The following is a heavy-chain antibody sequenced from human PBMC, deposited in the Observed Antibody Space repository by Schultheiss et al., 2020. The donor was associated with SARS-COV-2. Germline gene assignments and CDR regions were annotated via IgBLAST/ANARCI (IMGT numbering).Heavy chain of an antibody. D-gene: IGHD2-15*01. CDR3: ARDPYCSGGSCYGYYYYGMDV. CDR2: IKQDGSEK. CDR1: GFTFSNYW. J-gene: IGHJ6*02. V-gene: IGHV3-7*01. Sequence: GGSLRLSCAASGFTFSNYWMSWVRQAPGKGLEWVANIKQDGSEKYYVDSVKGRFTISRDNAKNSLYLQMNSLRAEDTAVYYCARDPYCSGGSCYGYYYYGMDVWGQGTTVTVSS.